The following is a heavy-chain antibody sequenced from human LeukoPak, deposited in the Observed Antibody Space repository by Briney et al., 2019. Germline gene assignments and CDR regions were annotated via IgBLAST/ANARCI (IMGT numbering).Heavy chain of an antibody. CDR1: GYTSTGYY. D-gene: IGHD5-12*01. CDR3: ARESGLRGGGFDP. J-gene: IGHJ5*02. Sequence: GASVKVSSTASGYTSTGYYMHWVRQAPGQRLEWMGWINPNSAGTNYAQNFQGRVTMTRDTSINTAYMELSRLKSDDTAIYYCARESGLRGGGFDPWGQGTLVTVSS. V-gene: IGHV1-2*02. CDR2: INPNSAGT.